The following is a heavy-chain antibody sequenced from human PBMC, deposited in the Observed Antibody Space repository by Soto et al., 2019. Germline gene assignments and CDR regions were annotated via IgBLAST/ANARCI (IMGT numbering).Heavy chain of an antibody. CDR2: ISYDGSNK. V-gene: IGHV3-30-3*01. J-gene: IGHJ4*02. CDR3: ARDEAVVVPAAEMAY. CDR1: GFTFSSYA. Sequence: PGGSLRLSCAASGFTFSSYAMHWGRQDPGKGLEWVAVISYDGSNKYYADSVKGRFTISRDNSKNTLYLQMNSLRAEDTAVYYCARDEAVVVPAAEMAYWGQGTLVTVSS. D-gene: IGHD2-2*01.